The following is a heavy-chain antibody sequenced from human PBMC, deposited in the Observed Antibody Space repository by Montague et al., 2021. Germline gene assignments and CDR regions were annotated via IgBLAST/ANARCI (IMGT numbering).Heavy chain of an antibody. CDR1: GYSFTRYW. Sequence: QSGAEVKKPGESLKISCKGSGYSFTRYWIGWVRQMPGKGLEWMGIIYPGDSDTRYSPSLQGQVTISADKSISTAYLQWSSLKASDTAVYYCARGRGDGNNWAWDFDYWGQGTLVTVSS. CDR3: ARGRGDGNNWAWDFDY. D-gene: IGHD5-24*01. J-gene: IGHJ4*02. CDR2: IYPGDSDT. V-gene: IGHV5-51*01.